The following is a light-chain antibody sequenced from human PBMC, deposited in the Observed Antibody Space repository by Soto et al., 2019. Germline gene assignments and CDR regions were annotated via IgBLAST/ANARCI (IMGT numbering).Light chain of an antibody. V-gene: IGKV1-5*01. CDR3: QQYNSYKS. J-gene: IGKJ1*01. CDR2: DAS. Sequence: DLPMTQSPSTLSASVGDRVIITCRASQSVSSRLAWYQQKPGKAPKVLIYDASSLESGVPSRFSGSGSGTEFTLTISSLQPDDFATYYCQQYNSYKSFGQGTTVDIK. CDR1: QSVSSR.